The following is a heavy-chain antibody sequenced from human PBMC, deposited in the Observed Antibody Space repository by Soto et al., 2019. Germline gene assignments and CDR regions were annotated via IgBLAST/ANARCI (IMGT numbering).Heavy chain of an antibody. J-gene: IGHJ5*02. CDR1: GFSLSSVYF. Sequence: ETLSRTCTVSGFSLSSVYFWCWIRQPPGKGPEWLGSIYHSGTTYYNPSVKGRVTISVDTSKKQFSLKMSSVTAADTAVYYCARDSSGYYWFDPWGQGTLVTVFS. CDR3: ARDSSGYYWFDP. V-gene: IGHV4-38-2*02. CDR2: IYHSGTT. D-gene: IGHD3-22*01.